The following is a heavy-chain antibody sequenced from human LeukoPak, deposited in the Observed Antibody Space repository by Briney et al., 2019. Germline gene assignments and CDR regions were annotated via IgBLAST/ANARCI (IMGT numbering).Heavy chain of an antibody. CDR2: ISGSGGST. CDR3: TTADSSGWFDFDY. D-gene: IGHD6-19*01. Sequence: GGSLRLSCAASGSTFSSYAMSWVRQAPGKGLEWVSAISGSGGSTYYADSVKGRFTISRDNSKNTLYLQMNSLRAEDTAVYYCTTADSSGWFDFDYWGQGTLVTVSS. CDR1: GSTFSSYA. J-gene: IGHJ4*02. V-gene: IGHV3-23*01.